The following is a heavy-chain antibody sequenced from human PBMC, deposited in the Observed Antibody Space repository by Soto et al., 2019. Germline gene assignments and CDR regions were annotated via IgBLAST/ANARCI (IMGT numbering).Heavy chain of an antibody. J-gene: IGHJ6*02. CDR2: IRSKAYGGTT. V-gene: IGHV3-49*04. Sequence: PGGSLRLSCTASGFTFGDYAMSWVRQAPGKGLEWVGFIRSKAYGGTTEYAASVKGRFTISRDDSKSIAYLQMNSLKTEDTAVYYCTRINYYGSGSYAPYYYYGMDVWDQGTTVTVSS. CDR1: GFTFGDYA. CDR3: TRINYYGSGSYAPYYYYGMDV. D-gene: IGHD3-10*01.